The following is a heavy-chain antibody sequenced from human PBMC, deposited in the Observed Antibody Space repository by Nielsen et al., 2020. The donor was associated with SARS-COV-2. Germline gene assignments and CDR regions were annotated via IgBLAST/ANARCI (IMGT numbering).Heavy chain of an antibody. CDR1: GFSFSNYW. D-gene: IGHD6-19*01. J-gene: IGHJ6*02. V-gene: IGHV3-30*03. Sequence: GESLKISCVGSGFSFSNYWMNWVRQAPGKGLEWVAVISYDGSNKYYADSVKGRFTISRDNAKNSLYLQMNSLRAEDTALYHCATSKWLAPQHGMDVWGQGTTVTVSS. CDR3: ATSKWLAPQHGMDV. CDR2: ISYDGSNK.